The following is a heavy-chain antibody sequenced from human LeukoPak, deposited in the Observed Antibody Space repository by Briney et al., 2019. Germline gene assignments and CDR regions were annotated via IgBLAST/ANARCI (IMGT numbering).Heavy chain of an antibody. CDR1: GFTVSSNY. D-gene: IGHD3-22*01. J-gene: IGHJ6*02. V-gene: IGHV3-53*01. CDR3: ARVETPPHGYYYDSSGYYKRLSADPTEYGMDV. CDR2: IYSGGST. Sequence: GGSLRLSCAASGFTVSSNYMSWVRQAPGKGLEWVSVIYSGGSTYYADSVKGRFTISRDNSKNTLYLQMNSLRAEDTAVYYCARVETPPHGYYYDSSGYYKRLSADPTEYGMDVWGQGTTVTVS.